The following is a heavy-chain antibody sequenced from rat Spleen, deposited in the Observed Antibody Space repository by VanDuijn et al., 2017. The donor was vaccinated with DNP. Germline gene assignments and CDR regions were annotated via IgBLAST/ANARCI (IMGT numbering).Heavy chain of an antibody. CDR3: ASHNSGYFDY. CDR2: ISFDGTGT. CDR1: GFTFSDYN. V-gene: IGHV5-7*01. Sequence: EVQLVESDGGLVQPGRSLKLSCAASGFTFSDYNMAWVRQAPKKSLEWVATISFDGTGTYYRDSVKGRFTISRDNAKSTLYLQMDSLRSEDTATYYCASHNSGYFDYWGQGVMVTVSS. J-gene: IGHJ2*01. D-gene: IGHD4-3*01.